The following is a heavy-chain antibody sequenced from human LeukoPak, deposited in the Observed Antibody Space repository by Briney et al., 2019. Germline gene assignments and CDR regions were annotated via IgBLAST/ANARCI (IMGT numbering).Heavy chain of an antibody. CDR1: GGTFSSYA. V-gene: IGHV1-69*05. CDR3: ARDFGVPRKRGPENAFDI. J-gene: IGHJ3*02. CDR2: IIPIFGTA. Sequence: ASVKVSCKASGGTFSSYAISWVRQAPGQGLEWMGGIIPIFGTANYAQKFQGRVTITTDESTSTAYMELSSLRSEDTAVYYCARDFGVPRKRGPENAFDIWGQGTMVTVSS. D-gene: IGHD1-14*01.